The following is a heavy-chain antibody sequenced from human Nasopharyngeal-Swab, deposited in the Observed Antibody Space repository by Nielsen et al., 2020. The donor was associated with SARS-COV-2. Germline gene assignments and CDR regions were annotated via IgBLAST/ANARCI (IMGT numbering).Heavy chain of an antibody. Sequence: GSLRLSCAVYGGSISSDYWGWIRQPPGRGLEWIGEINHSGSTNYNPSLKSRVTISVDPSKNQFSLRLSSVTAADTAVYYCARGLSGIVPSPILGLGPHYYYYYMDVWGKGTTVTVSS. D-gene: IGHD7-27*01. CDR2: INHSGST. CDR3: ARGLSGIVPSPILGLGPHYYYYYMDV. CDR1: GGSISSDY. J-gene: IGHJ6*03. V-gene: IGHV4-34*01.